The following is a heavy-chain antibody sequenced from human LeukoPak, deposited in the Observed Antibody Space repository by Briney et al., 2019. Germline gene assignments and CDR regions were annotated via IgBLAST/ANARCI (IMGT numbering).Heavy chain of an antibody. J-gene: IGHJ4*02. CDR3: TTAKRGATKYFV. Sequence: GGSLRLSCAASGFTFSNAWMSWVRQAPGKGLEWVGRIKSKTDGGTTDYAAPVKGRFTISRDDSKNTLYLQMNSLKTEDTAVYYCTTAKRGATKYFVWGQGTLVTVSS. D-gene: IGHD1-26*01. CDR2: IKSKTDGGTT. V-gene: IGHV3-15*01. CDR1: GFTFSNAW.